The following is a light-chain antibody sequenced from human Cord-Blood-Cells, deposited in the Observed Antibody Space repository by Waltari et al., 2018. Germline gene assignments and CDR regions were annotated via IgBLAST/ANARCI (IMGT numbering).Light chain of an antibody. J-gene: IGKJ3*01. V-gene: IGKV1-39*01. CDR2: AAS. CDR1: QSISSY. Sequence: DIQMTQSPSSLSASVGDRVTITCRANQSISSYLNWYQQKPGKAPKLLIYAASSLQSGVPSRLSGSGSGTDCTLAISSLQPEDVATDYCQQSYSSPFTFGPGTKVDIK. CDR3: QQSYSSPFT.